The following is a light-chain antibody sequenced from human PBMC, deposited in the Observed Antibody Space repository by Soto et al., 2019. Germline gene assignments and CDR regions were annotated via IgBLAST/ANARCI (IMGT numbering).Light chain of an antibody. Sequence: QSALTQPASVSGSPGQSITISCTGTSSDVGSYNLVSWYQQHPGKAPKVTIYEASKRPSGVSIRFSGSKSGNTASLTISGLQAEDEADYYCCSYAGSSSWVFGGGTKVTVL. CDR2: EAS. CDR1: SSDVGSYNL. V-gene: IGLV2-23*01. J-gene: IGLJ3*02. CDR3: CSYAGSSSWV.